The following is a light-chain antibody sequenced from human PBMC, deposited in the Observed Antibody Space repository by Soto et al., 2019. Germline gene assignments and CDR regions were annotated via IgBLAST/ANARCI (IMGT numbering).Light chain of an antibody. CDR2: DAS. CDR1: QSVGTY. CDR3: QLRSSWHPYT. Sequence: EIVLTQSPATLSLSPGEGASLSCRASQSVGTYMAWYQHKPGQTPRLLIYDASKRATGIPARFSGSGSGTNFTFTISSLEPADFALYFCQLRSSWHPYTFAQGTKLGIK. V-gene: IGKV3-11*01. J-gene: IGKJ2*01.